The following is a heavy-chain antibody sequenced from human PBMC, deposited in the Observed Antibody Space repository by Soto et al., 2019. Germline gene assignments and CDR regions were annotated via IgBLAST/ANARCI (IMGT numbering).Heavy chain of an antibody. Sequence: ASVKVSCKASGYTFTSYGVSWVRQAPGQGLEWMGWISAYNGNTNYAQKLQGRVTMTTDTSTSAAYMELRSLRSDDTAVYYCARDRGILYPKEGYFDYWGQGTLVTVSS. V-gene: IGHV1-18*01. CDR3: ARDRGILYPKEGYFDY. CDR2: ISAYNGNT. D-gene: IGHD2-8*01. J-gene: IGHJ4*02. CDR1: GYTFTSYG.